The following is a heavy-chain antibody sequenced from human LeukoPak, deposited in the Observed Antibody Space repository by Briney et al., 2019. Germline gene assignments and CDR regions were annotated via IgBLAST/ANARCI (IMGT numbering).Heavy chain of an antibody. D-gene: IGHD5-24*01. CDR2: IYKSGST. CDR3: ARGGDGYNYEDY. J-gene: IGHJ4*02. Sequence: SETLSLTCTVSGGSISSHYWNWIRQPPGKGLEWIGYIYKSGSTNYNPSLKSRVTISEDMSKNQFSLKLSSVTAADTAVYYCARGGDGYNYEDYWGQGTLVTVSS. CDR1: GGSISSHY. V-gene: IGHV4-59*11.